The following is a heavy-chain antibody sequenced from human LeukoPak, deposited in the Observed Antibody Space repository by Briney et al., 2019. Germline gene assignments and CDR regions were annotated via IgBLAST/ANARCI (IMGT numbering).Heavy chain of an antibody. D-gene: IGHD6-13*01. V-gene: IGHV3-48*03. CDR3: ATHTIGYSSSGAFDI. CDR2: ISSSGSTI. J-gene: IGHJ3*02. CDR1: GFSVSSYE. Sequence: AGSLSLSCAASGFSVSSYEMNWLRQAPGKGLEWVSYISSSGSTINYADSVKGRFTTSRDNAKNSLYLQMNSLRAEDTAVYYCATHTIGYSSSGAFDIWGQGTMVTVSS.